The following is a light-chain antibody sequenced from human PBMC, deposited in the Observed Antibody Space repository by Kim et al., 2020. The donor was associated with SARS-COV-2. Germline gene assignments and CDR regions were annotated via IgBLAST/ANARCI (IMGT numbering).Light chain of an antibody. V-gene: IGKV3-15*01. CDR2: DAS. CDR1: QSISSN. CDR3: QQYNDWPPMYT. J-gene: IGKJ2*01. Sequence: EIVMTQSPATLSVSPGDRATLSCRASQSISSNLAWYQQKPGQAPRLLIYDASTRATGIPARFSASGSGTEFTLTISTLQSEDFAVYHCQQYNDWPPMYTFGQGTKVYIK.